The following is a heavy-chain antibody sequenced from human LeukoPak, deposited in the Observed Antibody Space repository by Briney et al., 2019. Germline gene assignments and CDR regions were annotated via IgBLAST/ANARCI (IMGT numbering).Heavy chain of an antibody. J-gene: IGHJ1*01. D-gene: IGHD4-17*01. V-gene: IGHV3-23*01. Sequence: GGALRLSCAASGFTFSSYAMSWVRQTPVKGLEWVSVISGSGGSTYYADSVKGRFTISRVNSKNTLYLQVNSLRAEDTAVYYCAKENYGDSTGGRFQHWGQGTLVTVSS. CDR3: AKENYGDSTGGRFQH. CDR2: ISGSGGST. CDR1: GFTFSSYA.